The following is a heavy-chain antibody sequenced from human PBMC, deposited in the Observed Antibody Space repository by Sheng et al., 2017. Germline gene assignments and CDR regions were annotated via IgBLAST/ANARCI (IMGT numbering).Heavy chain of an antibody. CDR3: ARAVVEGWDYYYYMDV. CDR2: IIPILGIA. J-gene: IGHJ6*03. Sequence: QVQLVQSGAEVKKPGSSVKVSCKASGGTFSSYTISWVRQAPGQGLEWMGRIIPILGIANYAQKFQGRVTITADKSTSTAYMELSSLRSEDTAVYYCARAVVEGWDYYYYMDVWGKGTTVTVSS. V-gene: IGHV1-69*02. CDR1: GGTFSSYT. D-gene: IGHD2-15*01.